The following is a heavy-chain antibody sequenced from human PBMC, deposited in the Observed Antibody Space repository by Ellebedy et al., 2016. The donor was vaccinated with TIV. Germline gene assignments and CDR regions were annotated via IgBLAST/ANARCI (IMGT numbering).Heavy chain of an antibody. CDR3: ARTDSNSWFEWFDP. D-gene: IGHD3-10*01. J-gene: IGHJ5*02. CDR1: GFTVSSNY. CDR2: IYSGGST. V-gene: IGHV3-53*01. Sequence: GESLKISCAASGFTVSSNYMSWVRQAPGKGLEWVSVIYSGGSTYYADSVKGRFTISRDNSKNTLYLQMNSLRAEDTAVYYCARTDSNSWFEWFDPWGQGTLVTVSS.